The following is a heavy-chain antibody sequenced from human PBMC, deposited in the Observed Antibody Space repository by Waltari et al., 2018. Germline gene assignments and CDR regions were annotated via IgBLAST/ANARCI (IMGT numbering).Heavy chain of an antibody. V-gene: IGHV1-69*10. CDR1: GGTFSSYG. Sequence: QVQLVQSGAEVKKPGSSVKVSCKASGGTFSSYGVSWVRQAPGHGLEWLGAILPVLGVTKYAQKMEGRVTITADKSTSIVYMQLNSLRSEDTAVYYWAGELGDGWHTVWFDPWGQGTLVTVSS. CDR2: ILPVLGVT. D-gene: IGHD3-16*01. CDR3: AGELGDGWHTVWFDP. J-gene: IGHJ5*02.